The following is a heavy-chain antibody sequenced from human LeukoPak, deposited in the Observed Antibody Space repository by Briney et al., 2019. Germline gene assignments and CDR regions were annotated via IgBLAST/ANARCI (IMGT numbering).Heavy chain of an antibody. D-gene: IGHD3-22*01. V-gene: IGHV4-31*03. CDR2: IYHSGFT. Sequence: SETLSLTCSVSPGSMSSGFHYWGWIRQQPGKGLEWIGYIYHSGFTYYNPSLKSRISISQDTSKNQFSLELSSVTAADTAVYFCARYDSSGHYSDCWGQGTLVTIFS. CDR1: PGSMSSGFHY. J-gene: IGHJ4*02. CDR3: ARYDSSGHYSDC.